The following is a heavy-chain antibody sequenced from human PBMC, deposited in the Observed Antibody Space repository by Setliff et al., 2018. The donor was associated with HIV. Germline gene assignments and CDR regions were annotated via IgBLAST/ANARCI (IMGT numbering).Heavy chain of an antibody. J-gene: IGHJ4*02. V-gene: IGHV4-59*03. Sequence: SETLSLTCTASGGSISTYYWSWIRQPPGKGLEWIGYVYYSGTTNYNPSLKSRVTISVDTSKNQFSLSLNSVTAADTAVYYCARKHLFNVFDYWGQGTLVTVSS. CDR2: VYYSGTT. CDR3: ARKHLFNVFDY. CDR1: GGSISTYY.